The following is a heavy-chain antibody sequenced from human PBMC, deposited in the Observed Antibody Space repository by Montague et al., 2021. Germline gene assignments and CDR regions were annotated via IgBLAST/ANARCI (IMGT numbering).Heavy chain of an antibody. Sequence: SVKVSCKASGYMFSNYGISWVRQVPGQGLEWMGWISPYNGNTDYAQKLQGRVTITTGTSTSTASMELRSLTSDDTAVYYCARIGDCCSTTNPYGMDVWGQGTTVTVFS. D-gene: IGHD2/OR15-2a*01. CDR2: ISPYNGNT. CDR1: GYMFSNYG. V-gene: IGHV1-18*01. CDR3: ARIGDCCSTTNPYGMDV. J-gene: IGHJ6*02.